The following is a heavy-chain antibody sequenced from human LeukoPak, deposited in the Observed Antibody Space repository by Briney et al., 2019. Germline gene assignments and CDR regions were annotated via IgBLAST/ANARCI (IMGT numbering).Heavy chain of an antibody. D-gene: IGHD4-11*01. Sequence: GGSLRLSCAASGFTFSHYGMHWVRQTPGAGLEWVAVIWSDGSDKYYAKSVKGRFTISRDNSKNSLFLQMNSLRAEDTSVYYCAKDAQRGFDYSNSLQNWGQGILVTVSS. V-gene: IGHV3-33*06. J-gene: IGHJ1*01. CDR1: GFTFSHYG. CDR3: AKDAQRGFDYSNSLQN. CDR2: IWSDGSDK.